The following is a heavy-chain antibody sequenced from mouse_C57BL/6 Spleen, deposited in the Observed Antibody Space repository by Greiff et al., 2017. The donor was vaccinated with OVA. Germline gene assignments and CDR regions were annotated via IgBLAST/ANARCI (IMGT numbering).Heavy chain of an antibody. J-gene: IGHJ4*01. V-gene: IGHV1-80*01. CDR2: IYPGDGDT. D-gene: IGHD2-3*01. CDR1: GYAFSSYW. Sequence: QVQLQQSGAELVKPGASVKISCKASGYAFSSYWMNWVKQRPGKGLEWIGQIYPGDGDTNYNGKFKGKATLTADKSSSTAYMQLSSLTSEDSAVYFCARGMGYDGYSPMDYWGQGTSVTVSS. CDR3: ARGMGYDGYSPMDY.